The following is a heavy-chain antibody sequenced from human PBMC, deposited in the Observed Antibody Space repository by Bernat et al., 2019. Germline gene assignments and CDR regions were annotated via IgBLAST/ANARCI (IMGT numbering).Heavy chain of an antibody. CDR1: GFTFSSYG. CDR2: ISSDGSNK. D-gene: IGHD3-10*01. V-gene: IGHV3-30*18. CDR3: AKDRGSAPRGLFDY. J-gene: IGHJ4*02. Sequence: QVQLVESGGGVVQPGRSLRLSCAASGFTFSSYGMHWVRQAPGKGLEWVAVISSDGSNKFYGDSVKGRFTISRDNSKNTLDLQMNSLRAEDTAVYFCAKDRGSAPRGLFDYWGQGTLVTVSS.